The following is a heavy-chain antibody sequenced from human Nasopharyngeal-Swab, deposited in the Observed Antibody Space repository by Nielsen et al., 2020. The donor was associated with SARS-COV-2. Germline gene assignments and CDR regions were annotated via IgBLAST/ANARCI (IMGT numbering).Heavy chain of an antibody. Sequence: VRQAPGKGLERIGEIYHSGSTNYNPSLKSRVTISVDKSKNQFSLKLSSVTAADTAVYYCSGDFWSGYPDAFDIWGQGTMVTVSS. CDR2: IYHSGST. CDR3: SGDFWSGYPDAFDI. V-gene: IGHV4-4*02. D-gene: IGHD3-3*01. J-gene: IGHJ3*02.